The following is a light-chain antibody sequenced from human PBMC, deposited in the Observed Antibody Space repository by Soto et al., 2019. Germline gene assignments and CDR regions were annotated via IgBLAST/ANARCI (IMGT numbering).Light chain of an antibody. CDR2: EGS. J-gene: IGLJ3*02. Sequence: QPASVSGSPGQSITISCTGTSNDVGSYNLVSWYQQHPGKAPKLMIYEGSKRPSGVSNRFSGSKSGNTASLTISGLQAEDEADYYCCSYAGSSTVVFGGGTKLTVL. CDR3: CSYAGSSTVV. V-gene: IGLV2-23*01. CDR1: SNDVGSYNL.